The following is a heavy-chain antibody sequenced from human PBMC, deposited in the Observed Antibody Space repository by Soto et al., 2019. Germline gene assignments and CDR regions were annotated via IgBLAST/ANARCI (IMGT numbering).Heavy chain of an antibody. CDR3: ARLQLPDVTGAFDI. CDR2: INTNGNI. V-gene: IGHV4-4*07. CDR1: GGSFTNYY. J-gene: IGHJ3*02. Sequence: PSETLSLTCIVSGGSFTNYYWSWIRQPAGKGLEYIGRINTNGNINFNPSLRSRVTMSVDSSKGQFSLSLSFVTAADTAVYYCARLQLPDVTGAFDIWGQGTTVTFSS. D-gene: IGHD2-21*01.